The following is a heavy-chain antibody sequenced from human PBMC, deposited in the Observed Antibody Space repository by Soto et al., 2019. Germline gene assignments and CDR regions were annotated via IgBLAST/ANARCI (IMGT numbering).Heavy chain of an antibody. CDR3: ARGGDYYYGLNV. CDR2: ISAFNGQT. Sequence: QVQMVKSGDEVNKPGASVKVSSKASGYTFTSYGVSWVRQAPGQGLERMGWISAFNGQTNYIQKVQGRVTLTTEASTSTAYMELRSLRSDDTAVYYCARGGDYYYGLNVWGQGTTVTVSS. J-gene: IGHJ6*02. CDR1: GYTFTSYG. V-gene: IGHV1-18*01. D-gene: IGHD3-16*01.